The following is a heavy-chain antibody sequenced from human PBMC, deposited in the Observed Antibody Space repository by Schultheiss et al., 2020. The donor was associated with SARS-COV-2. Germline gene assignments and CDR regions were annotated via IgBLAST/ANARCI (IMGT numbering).Heavy chain of an antibody. CDR3: AREGGTNGDY. J-gene: IGHJ4*02. CDR2: IIPIFGTA. CDR1: GYTFTSYG. V-gene: IGHV1-69*13. Sequence: SVKVSCKASGYTFTSYGISWVRQAPGQGLEWMGGIIPIFGTANYAQKFQGRVTITADESTSTAYMELSSLRSEDTAVYYCAREGGTNGDYWGQGTLVTVSS. D-gene: IGHD2-8*01.